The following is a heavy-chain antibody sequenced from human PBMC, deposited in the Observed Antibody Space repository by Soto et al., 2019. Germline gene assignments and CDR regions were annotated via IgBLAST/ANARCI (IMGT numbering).Heavy chain of an antibody. CDR3: ARDLWGYCGTDCYPLDV. V-gene: IGHV4-59*01. D-gene: IGHD2-21*02. Sequence: SETLSLTCTVSGGSISGYYWSWIRQPPGNVLEWIGYIYNTGSTVYNPSFKSRVTISVDTSKNQFSLKLNSVTAADTAVYYCARDLWGYCGTDCYPLDVWGQGTTVTVSS. J-gene: IGHJ6*02. CDR2: IYNTGST. CDR1: GGSISGYY.